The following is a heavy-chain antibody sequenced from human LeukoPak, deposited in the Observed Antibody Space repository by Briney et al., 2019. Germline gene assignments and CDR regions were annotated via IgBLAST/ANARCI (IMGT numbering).Heavy chain of an antibody. D-gene: IGHD3-10*01. CDR3: ARGLPGSV. Sequence: SDHLTLTSALFDAPFSGNYWSWIRQPPEKGLEWLGEINHTVGTNYNPTINSGVTLSVDTSKNAFPLRLSSVSAPETPLCYSARGLPGSVWGQGTLLTVSS. J-gene: IGHJ4*02. CDR2: INHTVGT. V-gene: IGHV4-34*01. CDR1: DAPFSGNY.